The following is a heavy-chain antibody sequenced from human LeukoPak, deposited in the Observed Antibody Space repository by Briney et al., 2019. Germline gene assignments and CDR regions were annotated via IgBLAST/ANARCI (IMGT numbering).Heavy chain of an antibody. CDR1: GGSISNSY. CDR3: ARGPGIVVVVAATGGNWFDP. CDR2: INHSGST. V-gene: IGHV4-34*01. J-gene: IGHJ5*02. Sequence: SETLSLTCSVSGGSISNSYWNWIRQPPGKGLEWIGEINHSGSTNYNPSLKSRVTISVDTSKNQFSLKLSSVTAADTAVYYCARGPGIVVVVAATGGNWFDPWGQGTLVTVSS. D-gene: IGHD2-15*01.